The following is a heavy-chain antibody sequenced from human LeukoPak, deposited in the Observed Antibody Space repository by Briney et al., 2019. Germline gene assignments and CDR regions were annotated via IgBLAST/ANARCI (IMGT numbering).Heavy chain of an antibody. J-gene: IGHJ6*03. CDR3: ASSTLNYYYYYMDV. Sequence: SETLSLTCTVSGGSISSYYWSWIRQPAGKGLEWIGRIYTSGSTNYNPSLKSRVTISVDTSKNQFSLKLSSVTAADTAVYYCASSTLNYYYYYMDVWGKGTTVTISS. V-gene: IGHV4-4*07. CDR1: GGSISSYY. CDR2: IYTSGST.